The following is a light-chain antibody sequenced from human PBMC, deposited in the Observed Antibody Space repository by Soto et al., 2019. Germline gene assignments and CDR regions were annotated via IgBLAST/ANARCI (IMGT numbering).Light chain of an antibody. CDR2: DDS. CDR3: QVWDTNSDHYV. V-gene: IGLV3-21*02. J-gene: IGLJ1*01. CDR1: NIESKS. Sequence: SYELTQPPSVSVAPGQTARIPCGGDNIESKSVHWYQQMPGQAPVLVVRDDSDRHSGTPERFSGSNSGNTATLTISRVEAGDEADYYCQVWDTNSDHYVFGTGTKVTVL.